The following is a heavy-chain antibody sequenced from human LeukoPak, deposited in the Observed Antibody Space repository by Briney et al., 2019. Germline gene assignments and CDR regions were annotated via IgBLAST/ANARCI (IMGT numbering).Heavy chain of an antibody. J-gene: IGHJ6*03. CDR3: AREPTYYDILTGYRHYYYYYYMDV. Sequence: SETLSLTCTVSGGSISSCYWSWIRQPAGKGLEWIGRIYTSGSTNYNPSLKSRVTMSVDTSKNQFSLKLSSVTAADTAVYYCAREPTYYDILTGYRHYYYYYYMDVWGKGTTVTVSS. CDR1: GGSISSCY. CDR2: IYTSGST. V-gene: IGHV4-4*07. D-gene: IGHD3-9*01.